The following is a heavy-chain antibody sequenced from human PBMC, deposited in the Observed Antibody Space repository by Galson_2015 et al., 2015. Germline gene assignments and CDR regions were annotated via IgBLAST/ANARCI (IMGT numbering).Heavy chain of an antibody. CDR1: GFTFSSYG. D-gene: IGHD2-15*01. CDR3: ARDLVYCSGGSCYQSYYYYDMDV. Sequence: SLRLSCAASGFTFSSYGMHWVRQAPGKGLEWVANIKQDGSEKYYVDSVKGRFTISRDNAKNSLYLQMNSLRAEDTAVYYCARDLVYCSGGSCYQSYYYYDMDVWGQGTTVTVSS. CDR2: IKQDGSEK. V-gene: IGHV3-7*03. J-gene: IGHJ6*02.